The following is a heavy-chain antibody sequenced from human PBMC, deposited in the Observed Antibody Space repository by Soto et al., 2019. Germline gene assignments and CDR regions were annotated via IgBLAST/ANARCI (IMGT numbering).Heavy chain of an antibody. CDR2: IYYSGST. Sequence: SETLSLTCTVSGGSISSSSYYWGWIRQPPGKGLEWIGSIYYSGSTNYNPSLKSRVTISVDTSKNQFSLKLSSVTAADTAVYYCARVSRRGPARSYYYGLDVWGQGTMVTVSS. D-gene: IGHD6-25*01. V-gene: IGHV4-39*07. J-gene: IGHJ6*02. CDR1: GGSISSSSYY. CDR3: ARVSRRGPARSYYYGLDV.